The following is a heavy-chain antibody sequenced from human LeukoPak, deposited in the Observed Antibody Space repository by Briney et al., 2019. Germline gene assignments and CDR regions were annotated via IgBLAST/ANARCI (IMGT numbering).Heavy chain of an antibody. J-gene: IGHJ6*02. V-gene: IGHV7-4-1*02. D-gene: IGHD2-15*01. CDR3: ARPYCNGGSCYRPPYGMDV. Sequence: ASVKVSCKASGYTFTSYAMNWVRQAPGQGLEWMGWINTNTGNPTYAQGFTGRFVFSLDTSVSTAYLQISSLKAEDTAVYYCARPYCNGGSCYRPPYGMDVWGQGTTVTVSS. CDR1: GYTFTSYA. CDR2: INTNTGNP.